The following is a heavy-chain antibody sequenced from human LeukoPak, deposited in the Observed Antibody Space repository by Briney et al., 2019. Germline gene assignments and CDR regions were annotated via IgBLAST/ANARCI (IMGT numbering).Heavy chain of an antibody. CDR2: ISGSGGST. V-gene: IGHV3-23*01. CDR3: AKDSREVGATDY. CDR1: GFTFSSYA. J-gene: IGHJ4*02. D-gene: IGHD1-26*01. Sequence: PGGSLRLSCAATGFTFSSYAMSWVRQAPGKGLEWVSAISGSGGSTYYADSVKGRFTISRDNSKNTLYLQMNSLRAEDTAVYYCAKDSREVGATDYWGQGTLVTVSS.